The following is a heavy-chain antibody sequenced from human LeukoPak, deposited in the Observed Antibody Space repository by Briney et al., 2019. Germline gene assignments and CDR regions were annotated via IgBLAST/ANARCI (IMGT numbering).Heavy chain of an antibody. J-gene: IGHJ3*02. CDR3: ARQRWVGDAFDI. V-gene: IGHV4-59*01. Sequence: PSETLSLTCTVSGGSISGYYWSWIRQPPGKGLEWIGYIYYSGSTNYNPSLKSRVTISVDTSKNQFSLKLSSVTAADTAVYYCARQRWVGDAFDIWGQETMVTVSS. CDR1: GGSISGYY. D-gene: IGHD1-1*01. CDR2: IYYSGST.